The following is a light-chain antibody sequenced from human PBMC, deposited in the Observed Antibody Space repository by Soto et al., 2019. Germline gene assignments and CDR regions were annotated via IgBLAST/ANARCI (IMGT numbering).Light chain of an antibody. Sequence: QSVLTQPASVSGSPGQSVTISCTGTSSDVGGYTYVSWFQQHPGKAPELMIYEDSNRPSGVSNRFSGSKSGNTASLTISGLQAEDEADYYCTSYTSTSALFVFGTGTKVTVL. CDR1: SSDVGGYTY. CDR2: EDS. CDR3: TSYTSTSALFV. J-gene: IGLJ1*01. V-gene: IGLV2-14*01.